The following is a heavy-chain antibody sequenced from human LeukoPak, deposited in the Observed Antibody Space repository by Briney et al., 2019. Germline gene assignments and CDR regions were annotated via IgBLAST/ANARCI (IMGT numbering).Heavy chain of an antibody. CDR2: ISGSGGST. Sequence: GGSLRLSCAASGFTFSSYAMSWVRQAPGKGLEWVSAISGSGGSTYYADSVKGRFTSSRDNSKNTLYLQMNSLRAEDTAVYYCAKPRGQLERRRPFDAFDIWGQGTMVTVSS. J-gene: IGHJ3*02. CDR3: AKPRGQLERRRPFDAFDI. V-gene: IGHV3-23*01. CDR1: GFTFSSYA. D-gene: IGHD1-1*01.